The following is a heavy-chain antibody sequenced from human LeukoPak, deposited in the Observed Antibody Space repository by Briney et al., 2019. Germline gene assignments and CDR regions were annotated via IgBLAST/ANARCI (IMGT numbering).Heavy chain of an antibody. CDR1: GFTFSSYA. Sequence: GGSLRLSCAASGFTFSSYAMRWVRQAPGKGLEWISAISPSSGTFYADSVKGRFTISRDNSKNTLYLQMNSLRAEDTAVYYCARPQSSSGYYWPFDDWGQGTLVTVSS. CDR3: ARPQSSSGYYWPFDD. D-gene: IGHD3-22*01. CDR2: ISPSSGT. J-gene: IGHJ4*02. V-gene: IGHV3-23*01.